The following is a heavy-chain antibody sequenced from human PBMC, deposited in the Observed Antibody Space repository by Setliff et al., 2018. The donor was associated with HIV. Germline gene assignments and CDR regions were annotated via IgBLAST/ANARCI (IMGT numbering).Heavy chain of an antibody. CDR3: AREERYYDGKGALDY. CDR2: INPSGDIT. J-gene: IGHJ4*02. V-gene: IGHV1-46*01. Sequence: ASVKVSCKASGNTFSSHYMHWVRQAPGKGLEWMGLINPSGDITSYAEKFQGRITMTRDTSSTTAYMELSSLISDDPAVYYCAREERYYDGKGALDYWGQGMLVTVSS. D-gene: IGHD3-22*01. CDR1: GNTFSSHY.